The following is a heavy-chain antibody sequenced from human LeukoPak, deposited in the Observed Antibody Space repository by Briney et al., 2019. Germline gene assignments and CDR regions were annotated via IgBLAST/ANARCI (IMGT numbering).Heavy chain of an antibody. D-gene: IGHD5-18*01. Sequence: ASVKVSCKASGYTFTSYGISWVRQAPGQGLEWMGWISAYNGNTNYAQKFQGRVTITADESTSTAYMELSSLRSEDTAVYYCASGPSGYSYEFGYFYYMDVWGKGTTVTISS. CDR3: ASGPSGYSYEFGYFYYMDV. CDR1: GYTFTSYG. V-gene: IGHV1-18*01. J-gene: IGHJ6*03. CDR2: ISAYNGNT.